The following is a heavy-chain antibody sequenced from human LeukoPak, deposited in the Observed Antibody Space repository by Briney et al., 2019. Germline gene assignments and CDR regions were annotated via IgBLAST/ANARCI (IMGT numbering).Heavy chain of an antibody. D-gene: IGHD1-26*01. CDR1: GFTFSSYS. CDR3: VREATGYSFADY. V-gene: IGHV3-21*04. CDR2: ISSSSYI. J-gene: IGHJ4*02. Sequence: GGSLRLSCAASGFTFSSYSMNWVRQAPGKGLEWVSSISSSSYIYYADSVKGRFTVSRDNSKNTLYLQMNSLTAEDTAVYYCVREATGYSFADYWGQGTLVSVSS.